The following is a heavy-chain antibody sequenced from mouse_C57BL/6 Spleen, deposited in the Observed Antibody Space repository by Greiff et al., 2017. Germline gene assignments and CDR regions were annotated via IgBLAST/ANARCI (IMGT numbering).Heavy chain of an antibody. Sequence: VMLVESGAELARPGASVKLSCKASGYTFTSYGISWVKQRTGQGLEWIGEIYPRSGNTYYNEKFKGKATLTADKSSSTAYMELRSLTSEDSAVYFCSRRCDDAMDYWGQGTSVTVSS. CDR3: SRRCDDAMDY. CDR1: GYTFTSYG. V-gene: IGHV1-81*01. J-gene: IGHJ4*01. CDR2: IYPRSGNT. D-gene: IGHD2-13*01.